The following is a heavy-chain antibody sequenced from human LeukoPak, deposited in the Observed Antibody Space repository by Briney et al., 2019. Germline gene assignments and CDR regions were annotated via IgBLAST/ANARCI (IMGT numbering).Heavy chain of an antibody. J-gene: IGHJ5*02. V-gene: IGHV4-59*01. CDR2: IYYSGST. CDR3: ARIGIAAAGTGGGNWFDP. Sequence: SETLSLTCTVSGGSISSYYWSWIRQPPGKGLEWIGYIYYSGSTNYNPSLKSRVTISVDTSKNQFSLKLSSVTAADTAVYYCARIGIAAAGTGGGNWFDPWGQGTLVTVSS. CDR1: GGSISSYY. D-gene: IGHD6-13*01.